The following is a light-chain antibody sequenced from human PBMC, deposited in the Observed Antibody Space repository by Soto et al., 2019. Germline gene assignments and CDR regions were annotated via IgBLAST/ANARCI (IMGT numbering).Light chain of an antibody. V-gene: IGLV1-44*01. CDR1: SPNIGTNA. Sequence: QSVVTQTPSASGTPGQRVTISCSGSSPNIGTNAVNWCQQLPGTAPRLLIYSNDQRPPGVPDRFSGSKSGTSASLAISGLHSEGECDYFCAVWDDSLNGWVFGGGTELTVL. CDR3: AVWDDSLNGWV. CDR2: SND. J-gene: IGLJ3*02.